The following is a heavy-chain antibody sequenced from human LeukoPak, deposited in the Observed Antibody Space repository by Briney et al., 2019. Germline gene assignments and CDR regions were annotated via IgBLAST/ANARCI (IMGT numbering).Heavy chain of an antibody. CDR2: IYYSGST. Sequence: SETLSLTCTVSGGSISSYYWSWIRQPPGKGLEWIGYIYYSGSTNYNPSLKSRVTISVDTSKNQFSLKLSSVTAADTAVYYCARGWPPYYYGMDVWGQGTTVTVSS. D-gene: IGHD5-24*01. CDR1: GGSISSYY. V-gene: IGHV4-59*01. CDR3: ARGWPPYYYGMDV. J-gene: IGHJ6*02.